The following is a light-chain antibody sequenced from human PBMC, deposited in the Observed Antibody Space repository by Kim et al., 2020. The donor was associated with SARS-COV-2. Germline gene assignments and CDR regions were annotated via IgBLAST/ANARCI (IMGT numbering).Light chain of an antibody. Sequence: GQRVTISCSGSSSNIGSNTVNWYQQRPGTAPKLLIYSNNQRPSGVPDRFSGSKSGTSASLAISGLQSEDEADYYCAPWDDSLNGWVFGGGTQLTVL. J-gene: IGLJ3*02. CDR3: APWDDSLNGWV. V-gene: IGLV1-44*01. CDR2: SNN. CDR1: SSNIGSNT.